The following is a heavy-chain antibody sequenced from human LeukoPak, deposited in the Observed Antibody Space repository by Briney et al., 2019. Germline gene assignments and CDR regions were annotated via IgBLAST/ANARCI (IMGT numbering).Heavy chain of an antibody. Sequence: SETLSLNCTVSGDSISSYYWSWIRQPPGKEPEWIGYIHYSGSTNYNPSLKSRVTMSVDTSKNQFSLKLTSVTAADTALYYCARGYSSSSYYFDHWGPGILVTVSS. CDR2: IHYSGST. D-gene: IGHD6-6*01. CDR3: ARGYSSSSYYFDH. J-gene: IGHJ4*02. CDR1: GDSISSYY. V-gene: IGHV4-59*01.